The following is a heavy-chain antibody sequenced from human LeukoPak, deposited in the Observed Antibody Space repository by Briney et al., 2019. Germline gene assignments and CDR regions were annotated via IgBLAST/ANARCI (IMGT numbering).Heavy chain of an antibody. CDR1: GFTFSSYE. CDR2: ISTSGSPI. D-gene: IGHD3-22*01. J-gene: IGHJ4*02. V-gene: IGHV3-48*03. Sequence: GGSLRLSCAASGFTFSSYEMNWVRQAPGKGLEWVSYISTSGSPIYYADSVKGRFTISRDNAKNSLYLQMNSLRAEDTAVYYCARIYYDSSGSFFDYWGQGTLVTVSS. CDR3: ARIYYDSSGSFFDY.